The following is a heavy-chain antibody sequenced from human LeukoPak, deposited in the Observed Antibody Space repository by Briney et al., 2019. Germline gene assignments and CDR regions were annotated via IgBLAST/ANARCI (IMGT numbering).Heavy chain of an antibody. D-gene: IGHD2-2*01. CDR2: INPNSGGT. CDR3: AREGDCSSTSCYQDY. CDR1: GYTFTGYY. J-gene: IGHJ4*02. V-gene: IGHV1-2*02. Sequence: ASVKISCKASGYTFTGYYMHWVRPAPGQGLEWMGWINPNSGGTNYAQKFQGRVTMTRDTSISTAYMELSRLRSDDTAVYYCAREGDCSSTSCYQDYWGQGTLVTVSS.